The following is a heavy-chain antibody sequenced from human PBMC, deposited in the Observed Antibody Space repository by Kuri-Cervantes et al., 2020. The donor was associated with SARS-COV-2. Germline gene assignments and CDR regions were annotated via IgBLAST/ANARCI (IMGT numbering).Heavy chain of an antibody. CDR2: MNPNSGNT. CDR3: ARSRITIFGVVTIPLDY. D-gene: IGHD3-3*01. J-gene: IGHJ4*02. Sequence: GGSLRLSCKASGYTFTSYDINWVRQATGQGLEWMGWMNPNSGNTGYAQKFQGRVTMTRNTSISTAYMELSSLRSEDTAVYYCARSRITIFGVVTIPLDYWGQGTLVTVSS. CDR1: GYTFTSYD. V-gene: IGHV1-8*02.